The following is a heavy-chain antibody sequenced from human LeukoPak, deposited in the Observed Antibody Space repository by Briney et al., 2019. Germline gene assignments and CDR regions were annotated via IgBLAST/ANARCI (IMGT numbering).Heavy chain of an antibody. CDR2: FDPEDGET. Sequence: GASVKVSCKASGYTFTSYGISWVRQAPGQGLEWMGGFDPEDGETIYAQKFQGRVTMTEDTSTDTAYMELSSLRSEDTAVYYCATDALHSGSYPYFDYWGQGTLVTVSS. J-gene: IGHJ4*02. V-gene: IGHV1-24*01. D-gene: IGHD1-26*01. CDR3: ATDALHSGSYPYFDY. CDR1: GYTFTSYG.